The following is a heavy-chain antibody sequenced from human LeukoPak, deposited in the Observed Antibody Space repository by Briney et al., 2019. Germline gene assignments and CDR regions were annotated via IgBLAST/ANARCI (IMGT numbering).Heavy chain of an antibody. Sequence: SETLSLTCTVSGGSISSSSYYWGWIRQPPGKGLEWIGSIYYSGSTYYNPSLKSRVTISVDTSKNQFSLKLSSVTAADTAVYYCARTTRDGYTYEHHFDYWGQGTLVTVSS. CDR1: GGSISSSSYY. D-gene: IGHD5-24*01. V-gene: IGHV4-39*07. CDR3: ARTTRDGYTYEHHFDY. J-gene: IGHJ4*02. CDR2: IYYSGST.